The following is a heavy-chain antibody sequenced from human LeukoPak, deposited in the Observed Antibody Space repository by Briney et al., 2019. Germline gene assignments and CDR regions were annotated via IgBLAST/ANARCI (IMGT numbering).Heavy chain of an antibody. V-gene: IGHV3-7*01. CDR2: IKQDGIEK. J-gene: IGHJ1*01. CDR3: AKGSSGYYCDHFQT. Sequence: GGSLRLSCVASGFTFSNYWMTWIRQAPGKGLEWVANIKQDGIEKYYVDSVEGRFTVSRDNTKNSLFLQMDSLRAEDTAVYYCAKGSSGYYCDHFQTWGKGSLVTVSS. CDR1: GFTFSNYW. D-gene: IGHD3-22*01.